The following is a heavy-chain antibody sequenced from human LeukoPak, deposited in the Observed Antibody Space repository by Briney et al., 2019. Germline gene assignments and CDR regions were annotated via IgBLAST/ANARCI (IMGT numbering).Heavy chain of an antibody. J-gene: IGHJ4*02. CDR1: GGSISSYY. D-gene: IGHD6-19*01. V-gene: IGHV4-59*01. CDR3: ARVNTEGSADY. Sequence: PSETLSLTCTVSGGSISSYYWSWIRHPPGKELEWIGFIYYSGTANYNPSLKSRVTIPVDTSKNQFSLKLTSVTAADAAVYYCARVNTEGSADYWGQGTLVTVSS. CDR2: IYYSGTA.